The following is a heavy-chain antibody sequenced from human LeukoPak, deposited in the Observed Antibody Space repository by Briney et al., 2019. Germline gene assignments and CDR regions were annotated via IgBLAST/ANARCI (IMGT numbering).Heavy chain of an antibody. D-gene: IGHD1-1*01. V-gene: IGHV1-2*02. CDR3: ARVMVQLERLNAFDY. CDR2: INPNSGGT. J-gene: IGHJ4*02. Sequence: GASVKVSCKASGCTFTDYYMHWVRQAPGQGLEWMGWINPNSGGTNYAQKFQGRVTMTRDTSISTAYMELSSLRSDDTAVYYCARVMVQLERLNAFDYWGQGTLVTVSS. CDR1: GCTFTDYY.